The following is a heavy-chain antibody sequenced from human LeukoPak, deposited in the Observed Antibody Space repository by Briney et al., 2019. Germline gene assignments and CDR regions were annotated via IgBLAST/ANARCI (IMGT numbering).Heavy chain of an antibody. Sequence: PSETLSLTCGVSGGSFSGYFWTWIRQPPGKGLEWIGEINHNGNTTYNPSLKSRVTMSVDTSKNQFSLKLSSVTAADTAVYYCARDRSSQLLYHDAFDIWGQGTMVTVSS. CDR3: ARDRSSQLLYHDAFDI. CDR1: GGSFSGYF. J-gene: IGHJ3*02. V-gene: IGHV4-34*10. D-gene: IGHD2-2*02. CDR2: INHNGNT.